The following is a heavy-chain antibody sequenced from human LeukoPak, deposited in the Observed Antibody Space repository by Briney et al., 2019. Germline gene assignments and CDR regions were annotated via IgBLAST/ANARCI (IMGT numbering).Heavy chain of an antibody. J-gene: IGHJ4*02. CDR1: GFAFDEHG. V-gene: IGHV3-20*04. CDR3: ARAPITSPFYFDY. D-gene: IGHD2-2*01. Sequence: GGSLRLSCTASGFAFDEHGMSGVRQVPGKGLEWVSGINWSGGSTGYADPLRGRFTISRDNAKTSLYLQMDSLRAEDTALYYCARAPITSPFYFDYWGQGTLVTVSS. CDR2: INWSGGST.